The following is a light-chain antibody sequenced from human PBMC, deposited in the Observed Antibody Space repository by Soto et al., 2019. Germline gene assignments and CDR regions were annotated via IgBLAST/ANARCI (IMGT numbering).Light chain of an antibody. CDR3: QQRSSWPFT. CDR1: QGVSRK. V-gene: IGKV3-11*01. CDR2: GAS. J-gene: IGKJ3*01. Sequence: DIVMTQSPATLSVAPGERVTLSCRASQGVSRKLAWYQHKPGRAPRLLISGASTGATGIPARFSGSGSGTDFTLTISSLEPEDFAVYYCQQRSSWPFTFGPGTKVDIK.